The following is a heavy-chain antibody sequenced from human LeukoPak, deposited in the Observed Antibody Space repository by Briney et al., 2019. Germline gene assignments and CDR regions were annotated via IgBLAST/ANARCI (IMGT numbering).Heavy chain of an antibody. CDR3: GKTTVGYSSGQKPAWPVDY. Sequence: GGSLRLSCAASGFTFSSYAMNWVRQAPGKGLEWVAGIFGSGGSPHYADPVKGRFTISRDNSRNTVYLQINSLRAEDTAVYYCGKTTVGYSSGQKPAWPVDYWGQGTLVTVSS. V-gene: IGHV3-23*01. CDR1: GFTFSSYA. CDR2: IFGSGGSP. D-gene: IGHD5-18*01. J-gene: IGHJ4*02.